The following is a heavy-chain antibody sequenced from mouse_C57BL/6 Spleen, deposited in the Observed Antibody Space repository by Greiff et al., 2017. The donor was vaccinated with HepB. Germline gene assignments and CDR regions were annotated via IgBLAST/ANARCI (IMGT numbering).Heavy chain of an antibody. V-gene: IGHV2-6*01. J-gene: IGHJ3*01. D-gene: IGHD2-1*01. CDR3: ASQGGNYWFAY. CDR1: GFSLTSYG. CDR2: IWGVGST. Sequence: VKLQESGPGLVAPSQSLSITCTVSGFSLTSYGVDWVRQSPGKGLEWLGVIWGVGSTNYNSALKSRLSISKDNSKSQVFLKMNSLQTDDTAMYYCASQGGNYWFAYWGQGTLVTVSA.